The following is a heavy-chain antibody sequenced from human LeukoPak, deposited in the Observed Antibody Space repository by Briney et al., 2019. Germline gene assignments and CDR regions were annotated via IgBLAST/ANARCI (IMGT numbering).Heavy chain of an antibody. Sequence: GGSLRLSCAASGFSFSSYTMNWVRQAPGKGLEWVSSIRSSSSYIYYADSLKGRFTISRDNAKNSLYLQMNSLRAEDAAVYYCARDPQGYSSSWFDYWGQGTLVTVSS. CDR2: IRSSSSYI. CDR1: GFSFSSYT. D-gene: IGHD6-13*01. J-gene: IGHJ4*02. CDR3: ARDPQGYSSSWFDY. V-gene: IGHV3-21*01.